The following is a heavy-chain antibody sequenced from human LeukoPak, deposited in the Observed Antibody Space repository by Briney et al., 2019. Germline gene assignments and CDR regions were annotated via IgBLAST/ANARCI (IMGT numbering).Heavy chain of an antibody. V-gene: IGHV3-74*01. CDR3: ARDGDYGDYDLFDY. J-gene: IGHJ4*02. Sequence: PGGSLRLSCAASGFTFSSYWMHWVRQAPGKGLVWVSRINSDGSSTSYADSVEGRFTISRDNAKNTLYLQMNSLRAEDTAVYYCARDGDYGDYDLFDYWGQGTLVTVSS. CDR1: GFTFSSYW. CDR2: INSDGSST. D-gene: IGHD4-17*01.